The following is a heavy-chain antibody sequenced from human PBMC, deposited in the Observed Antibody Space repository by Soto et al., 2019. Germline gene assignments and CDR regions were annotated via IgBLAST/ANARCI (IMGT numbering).Heavy chain of an antibody. V-gene: IGHV3-9*01. CDR3: AKDRGSNYYYYYGMDV. Sequence: GGSLSLSCAASGFTFDDYAMHWVRQAPGKGLEWVSGISWNSGSIGYADSVKGRFTISRDNAKNSLYLQMNSLRAEDTALYYCAKDRGSNYYYYYGMDVWGQGTTVTVSS. CDR2: ISWNSGSI. CDR1: GFTFDDYA. J-gene: IGHJ6*02. D-gene: IGHD6-13*01.